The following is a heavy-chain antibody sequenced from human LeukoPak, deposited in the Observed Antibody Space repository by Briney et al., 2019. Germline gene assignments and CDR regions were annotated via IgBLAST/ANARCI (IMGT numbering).Heavy chain of an antibody. V-gene: IGHV3-64*01. CDR2: ISSNGGST. CDR3: ARVADYVWGSYDY. CDR1: GFTFSSYA. J-gene: IGHJ4*02. Sequence: GGSLRLSCAASGFTFSSYAMHWVRQAPGKGLEYVSAISSNGGSTYYANSVMGRFTISRDNSKNTLYLQMGSLRAEDMAVYYCARVADYVWGSYDYWGQGTLVTVSS. D-gene: IGHD3-16*01.